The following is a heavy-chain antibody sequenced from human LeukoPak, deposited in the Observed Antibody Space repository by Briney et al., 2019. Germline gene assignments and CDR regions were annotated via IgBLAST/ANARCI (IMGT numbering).Heavy chain of an antibody. Sequence: PGGFLRLSCAASGFTFSSYGMHWVRRAPGKGLEWVSIIWYDGSNKYYADSVKGRFTISKDNSKNTLYLQMNSLRVEDTAVYYCARDPGHSGWYGDYWGQGTLVTVSS. V-gene: IGHV3-33*01. CDR2: IWYDGSNK. CDR1: GFTFSSYG. J-gene: IGHJ4*02. CDR3: ARDPGHSGWYGDY. D-gene: IGHD6-19*01.